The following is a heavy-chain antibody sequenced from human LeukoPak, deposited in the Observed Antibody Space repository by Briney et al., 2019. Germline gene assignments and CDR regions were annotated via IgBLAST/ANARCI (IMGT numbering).Heavy chain of an antibody. CDR1: GGTFSSYA. V-gene: IGHV1-69*01. CDR2: IIPIFGTA. J-gene: IGHJ4*02. Sequence: SVKVSCKASGGTFSSYAISWVRQAPGQGLEWMGGIIPIFGTANYAQKFQGRVTITADESTSTAYMELSSLRSEDTAVYYCAREGSYSSPEYYFDYWGQGTLVTVSS. D-gene: IGHD6-13*01. CDR3: AREGSYSSPEYYFDY.